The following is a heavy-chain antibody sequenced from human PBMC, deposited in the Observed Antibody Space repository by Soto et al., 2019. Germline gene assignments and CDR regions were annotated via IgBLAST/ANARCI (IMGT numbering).Heavy chain of an antibody. Sequence: SVNPSSKASGYTFTSDGISCVRPDPEQGLEWMGWINVYNGNTKYAQKVQGRVTMTTDTSTSTAYMELRSLRSDDTAVYYCARGVGSGSYYNQYNWFDPWGQGTLVTVSS. J-gene: IGHJ5*02. V-gene: IGHV1-18*01. CDR3: ARGVGSGSYYNQYNWFDP. CDR2: INVYNGNT. D-gene: IGHD3-10*01. CDR1: GYTFTSDG.